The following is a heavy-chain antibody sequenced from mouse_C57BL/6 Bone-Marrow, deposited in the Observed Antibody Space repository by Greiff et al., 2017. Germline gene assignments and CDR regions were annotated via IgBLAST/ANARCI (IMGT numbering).Heavy chain of an antibody. CDR2: IHPNSGST. CDR3: APIITVVSWYFDV. D-gene: IGHD1-1*01. V-gene: IGHV1-64*01. CDR1: GYTFTSYW. J-gene: IGHJ1*03. Sequence: QVQLQQPGAELVKPGASVKLSCKASGYTFTSYWMHWVKQRPGQGLEWIGMIHPNSGSTNYNEKFKSKATLTVDKSSSTAYMQLSSLTSEDSAVYYCAPIITVVSWYFDVWGTGTTVTVSS.